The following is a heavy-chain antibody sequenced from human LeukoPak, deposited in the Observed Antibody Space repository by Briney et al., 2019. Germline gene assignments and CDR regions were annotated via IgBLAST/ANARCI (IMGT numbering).Heavy chain of an antibody. CDR1: GFTVSSNY. CDR3: ARAGYDSSGYGDY. V-gene: IGHV3-66*01. CDR2: IYSGGST. J-gene: IGHJ4*02. D-gene: IGHD3-22*01. Sequence: GRSLRLSCAASGFTVSSNYMSWVRQAPGKGLEWVSVIYSGGSTYYADSVKGRFTISRDNSKNTLYLQMNSLRAEDTAVYYCARAGYDSSGYGDYWGQGTLVTVSS.